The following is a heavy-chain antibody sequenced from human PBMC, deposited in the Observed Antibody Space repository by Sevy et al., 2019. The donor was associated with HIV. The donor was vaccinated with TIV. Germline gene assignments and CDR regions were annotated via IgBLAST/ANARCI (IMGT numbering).Heavy chain of an antibody. Sequence: SETLSLTCTVSGGSISSSSIYWVWFRQSPGKGLDYIGSIFHSGDTYYNPSLKIRVTISIDTSKNQFSLKMTSVTAADTAVYSCARHFYRNGMDVWGQGTTVTVSS. CDR1: GGSISSSSIY. D-gene: IGHD3-16*02. CDR3: ARHFYRNGMDV. V-gene: IGHV4-39*01. J-gene: IGHJ6*02. CDR2: IFHSGDT.